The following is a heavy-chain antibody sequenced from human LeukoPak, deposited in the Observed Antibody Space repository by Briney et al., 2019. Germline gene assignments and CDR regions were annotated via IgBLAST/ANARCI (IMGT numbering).Heavy chain of an antibody. V-gene: IGHV3-23*01. CDR1: GLTFSSYA. CDR3: AKDYSSGWYYFFDY. CDR2: ISGSGGST. J-gene: IGHJ4*02. Sequence: GGSLRLSCVASGLTFSSYAMSWVRQAPGKGLEWLSAISGSGGSTYYADSVKGRFTISRDNSKNTLYLQMNSLRAEDTAVYYCAKDYSSGWYYFFDYWGQGTLVTVSS. D-gene: IGHD6-19*01.